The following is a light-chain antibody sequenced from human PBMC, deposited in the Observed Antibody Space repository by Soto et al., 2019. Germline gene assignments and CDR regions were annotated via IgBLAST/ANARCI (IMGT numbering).Light chain of an antibody. CDR1: KLGVEY. J-gene: IGLJ1*01. Sequence: SYELTQPPSVSVSPGQTASVTCSGDKLGVEYVSWYRQKPGQSPVLVIYQDNKRPSGIPERFSGSNSGNTASLTINGNQAMDETDYFCQSWGSSTVYVFATGPKVKVL. V-gene: IGLV3-1*01. CDR2: QDN. CDR3: QSWGSSTVYV.